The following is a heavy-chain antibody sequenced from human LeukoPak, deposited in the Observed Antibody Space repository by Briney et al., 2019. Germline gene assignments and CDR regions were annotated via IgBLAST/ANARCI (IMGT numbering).Heavy chain of an antibody. D-gene: IGHD3-3*01. CDR1: GFTVSRNY. CDR2: IKQDGSEK. J-gene: IGHJ4*02. V-gene: IGHV3-7*01. CDR3: ARDLVWSGYYDY. Sequence: GGSLRLSCAASGFTVSRNYMSWVRQAPGKGLEWVANIKQDGSEKYYVDSVKGRFTISRDNAKNSLYLQMNSLRAEDTAVYYCARDLVWSGYYDYWGQGTLVTVSS.